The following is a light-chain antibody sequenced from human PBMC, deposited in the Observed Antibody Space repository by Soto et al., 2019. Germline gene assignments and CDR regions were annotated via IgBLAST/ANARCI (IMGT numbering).Light chain of an antibody. CDR3: LQHNSFRT. V-gene: IGKV1-17*01. CDR1: QGISND. CDR2: AAS. Sequence: DIQMTQSPSSLSASVGDRVTITCRASQGISNDLGWYQQKPGKAPKRLIYAASSLQSGVPPRFSGSGSGTEFTLTISSLQLEDFATYYCLQHNSFRTFGGGTKVEIK. J-gene: IGKJ4*01.